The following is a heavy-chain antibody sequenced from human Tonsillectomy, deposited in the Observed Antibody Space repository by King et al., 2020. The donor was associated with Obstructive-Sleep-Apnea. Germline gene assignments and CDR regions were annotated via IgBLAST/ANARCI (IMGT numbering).Heavy chain of an antibody. CDR3: SSHFYCSGGSCPFDN. V-gene: IGHV4-59*08. Sequence: VQLQESGPGLVKPSETLSLTCTVSGGSISSYYWSWLRQPPGKGLEWIGYIYYSGSTNYNPSLKSRVTISVHTSKNQFSLKLSSVTAADTAVYYCSSHFYCSGGSCPFDNWGQGILVTVSS. D-gene: IGHD2-15*01. J-gene: IGHJ4*02. CDR2: IYYSGST. CDR1: GGSISSYY.